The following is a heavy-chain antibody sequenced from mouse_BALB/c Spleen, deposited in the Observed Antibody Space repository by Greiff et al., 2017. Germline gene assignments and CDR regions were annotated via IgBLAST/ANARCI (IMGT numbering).Heavy chain of an antibody. J-gene: IGHJ3*01. CDR1: GFTFSSYG. CDR2: INSNGGST. V-gene: IGHV5-6-3*01. Sequence: EVQRVESGGGLVQPGGSLKLSCAASGFTFSSYGMSWVRQTPDKRLELVATINSNGGSTYYPDSVKGRFTISRDNAKNTLYLQMSSLKSEDTAMYYCARGRDDGYYEGFAYWGQGTLVTVSA. CDR3: ARGRDDGYYEGFAY. D-gene: IGHD2-3*01.